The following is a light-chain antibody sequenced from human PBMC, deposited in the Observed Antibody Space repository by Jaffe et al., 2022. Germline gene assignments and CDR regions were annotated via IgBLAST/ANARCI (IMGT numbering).Light chain of an antibody. J-gene: IGLJ1*01. CDR3: GTWDSSLSAFNYV. CDR2: ENN. CDR1: SSNIGNNY. V-gene: IGLV1-51*02. Sequence: QSVLTQPPSVSAAPGQKVTISCSGSSSNIGNNYVSWYQQLPGTAPKLLIYENNKRPSGIPDRFSGSKSGTSATLGITGLQTGDEADYYCGTWDSSLSAFNYVFGTGTKVTVL.